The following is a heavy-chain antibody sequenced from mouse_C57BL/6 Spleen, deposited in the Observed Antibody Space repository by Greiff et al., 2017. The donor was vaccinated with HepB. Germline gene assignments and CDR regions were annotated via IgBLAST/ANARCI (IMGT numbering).Heavy chain of an antibody. Sequence: VQLVESGAELVKPGASVKISCKASGYTFTDYYINWVKQRPGQGLEWIGKIGPGSGSTYYNEKFKGKATLTADKSSSTAYMQLSSLTSEDSAVYFCARARYYYGSSYGYFDYWGQGTTLTVSS. V-gene: IGHV1-77*01. CDR3: ARARYYYGSSYGYFDY. CDR1: GYTFTDYY. J-gene: IGHJ2*01. D-gene: IGHD1-1*01. CDR2: IGPGSGST.